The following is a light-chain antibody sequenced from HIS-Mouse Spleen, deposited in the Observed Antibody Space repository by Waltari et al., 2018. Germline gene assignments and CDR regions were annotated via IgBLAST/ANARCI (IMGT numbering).Light chain of an antibody. CDR3: AAWDDSLSGV. J-gene: IGLJ2*01. V-gene: IGLV1-47*01. CDR1: SSNIGSNY. CDR2: RNK. Sequence: QSVLTQPPSASGTPGQRVTISCSGISSNIGSNYVYWYQQLQATAPKLPTYRNKRRPSGVPDRFSGSKSGTSASLAISGLRSEDEADYYCAAWDDSLSGVFGGGTKLTVL.